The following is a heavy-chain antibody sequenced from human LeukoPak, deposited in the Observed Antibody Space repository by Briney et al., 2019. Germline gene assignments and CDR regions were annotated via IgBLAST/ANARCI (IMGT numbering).Heavy chain of an antibody. CDR2: ISSSGSTM. CDR1: GGSFSGYY. J-gene: IGHJ6*03. D-gene: IGHD6-13*01. V-gene: IGHV3-11*04. Sequence: LSLTCAVYGGSFSGYYWSWIRQPPGKGLEWVSWISSSGSTMYYADSVKGRFTISRDNAKNSLFLQMDGLRAEDTAVYYCARDWVAAGGDYMDVWGKGTTVTISS. CDR3: ARDWVAAGGDYMDV.